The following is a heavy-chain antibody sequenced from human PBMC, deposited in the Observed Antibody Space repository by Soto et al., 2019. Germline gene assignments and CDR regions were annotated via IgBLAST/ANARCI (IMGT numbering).Heavy chain of an antibody. D-gene: IGHD3-10*01. Sequence: GGSLRLSCAASGFTFSSYWMSWVRQAPGKGLEWVANIKQDGSEKYYVDSVKGRFTISRDNAKNSLYLQMNSLRAEDTAVYYCARVDRWFGELPYYYYYYMDVWGKGTTVTVSS. V-gene: IGHV3-7*01. CDR2: IKQDGSEK. J-gene: IGHJ6*03. CDR3: ARVDRWFGELPYYYYYYMDV. CDR1: GFTFSSYW.